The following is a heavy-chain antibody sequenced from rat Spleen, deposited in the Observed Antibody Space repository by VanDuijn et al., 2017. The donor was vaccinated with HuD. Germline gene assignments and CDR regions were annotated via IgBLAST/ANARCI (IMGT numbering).Heavy chain of an antibody. CDR3: ARLWDS. Sequence: EVQLVESDGGLVQPGRSLKLSCAASGFTFSDFDMAWVRQAPTKGLEWVASISTGGDDTYYRDSVKGRFTISSDNEKSTLYLQMDSLRSEDTATYYCARLWDSWGQGVMVTVSS. CDR1: GFTFSDFD. J-gene: IGHJ2*01. CDR2: ISTGGDDT. V-gene: IGHV5S23*01.